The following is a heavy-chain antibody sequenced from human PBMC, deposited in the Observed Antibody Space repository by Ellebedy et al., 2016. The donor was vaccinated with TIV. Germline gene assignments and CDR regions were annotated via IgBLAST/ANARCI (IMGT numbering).Heavy chain of an antibody. CDR3: ASLRVRNNYLDH. D-gene: IGHD2/OR15-2a*01. Sequence: GESLKISCAASGFTFTYYWMSWVRQAPGKGLEWVANIKQDGSEQTYVDSVKGRFTISRDNAKNSLYLQMNSLRDEDTALYYCASLRVRNNYLDHWGQGTLVTVSS. V-gene: IGHV3-7*01. J-gene: IGHJ4*02. CDR1: GFTFTYYW. CDR2: IKQDGSEQ.